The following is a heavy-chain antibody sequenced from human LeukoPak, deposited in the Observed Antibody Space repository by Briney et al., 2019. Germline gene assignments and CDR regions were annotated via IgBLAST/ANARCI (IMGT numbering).Heavy chain of an antibody. CDR3: AGPRPGGVANFDY. CDR1: GGSISNSIYY. CDR2: IYYSGNT. V-gene: IGHV4-39*01. J-gene: IGHJ4*02. D-gene: IGHD3-3*01. Sequence: SETLSLTCTVSGGSISNSIYYWGWIRQPPGKGLEWIGSIYYSGNTYYNPSLKSRVTISVDTSKNQFSLKLSSVTAADTAVYFCAGPRPGGVANFDYWGQGTLVTVSS.